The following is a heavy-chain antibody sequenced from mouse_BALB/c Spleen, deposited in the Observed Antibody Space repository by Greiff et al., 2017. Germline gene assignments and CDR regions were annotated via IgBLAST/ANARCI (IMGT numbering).Heavy chain of an antibody. J-gene: IGHJ2*01. D-gene: IGHD2-14*01. Sequence: QVQLQQPGAELVKPGASVKLSCKASGYTFTSYWMHWVKQRPGQGLEWIGEINPSNGRTNYNEKFKSKATLTVDKSSSTAYMQLSSLTSEDSAVHYCARGGYRYDYFDYWGQGTTLTVSS. V-gene: IGHV1S81*02. CDR2: INPSNGRT. CDR3: ARGGYRYDYFDY. CDR1: GYTFTSYW.